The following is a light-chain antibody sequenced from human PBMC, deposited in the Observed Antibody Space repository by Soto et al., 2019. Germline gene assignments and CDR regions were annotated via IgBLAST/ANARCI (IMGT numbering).Light chain of an antibody. CDR2: AAA. V-gene: IGKV1-12*01. Sequence: DIQMTQSPSSLSASVGDRVTITCRASQSISNWLAWYQQKPGKAPKLLIYAAATLQSGVPARFSGSGSATHFTLTISSLQPDDFGTYYCQRANSFPRTFGQGTKVDIK. CDR3: QRANSFPRT. J-gene: IGKJ1*01. CDR1: QSISNW.